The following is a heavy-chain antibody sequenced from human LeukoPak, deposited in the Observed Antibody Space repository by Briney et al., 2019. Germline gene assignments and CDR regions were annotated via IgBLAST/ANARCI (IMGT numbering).Heavy chain of an antibody. CDR2: ISNDGSRK. CDR3: ARDLGYCTNGVCHTRFDY. Sequence: PGGSLRLSCAPSGFTFSSHGMHWVRQAPGKGLEWVAIISNDGSRKYYAHSVEGRFTISRDNSKNTLYLQMDSLRAEDTAVYYCARDLGYCTNGVCHTRFDYWGQGTLVAVSS. D-gene: IGHD2-8*01. J-gene: IGHJ4*02. CDR1: GFTFSSHG. V-gene: IGHV3-30*03.